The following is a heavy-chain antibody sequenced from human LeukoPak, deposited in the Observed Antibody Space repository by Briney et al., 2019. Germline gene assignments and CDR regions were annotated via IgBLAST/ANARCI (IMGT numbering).Heavy chain of an antibody. CDR3: ARGQRAHVEWSSYMDV. Sequence: GGSLRLSCAASGFTFSSYEMNWVRQAPGKGLEWVSYISSSGSTIYFADSVKGRFTLSRDNSKNTLYLQMNNLRAEDTAVYYCARGQRAHVEWSSYMDVWGKGTTVTVSS. CDR2: ISSSGSTI. V-gene: IGHV3-48*03. J-gene: IGHJ6*03. CDR1: GFTFSSYE. D-gene: IGHD3-3*01.